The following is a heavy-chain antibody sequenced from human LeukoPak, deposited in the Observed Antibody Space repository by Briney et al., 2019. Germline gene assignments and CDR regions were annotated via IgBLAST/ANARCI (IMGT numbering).Heavy chain of an antibody. J-gene: IGHJ4*02. CDR2: ISGSGGST. CDR3: ARDTGISNYYVFDY. CDR1: GFTFSSYG. D-gene: IGHD3-16*01. Sequence: GGSLRLSCAASGFTFSSYGMSWVRQAPGKGLEWVSAISGSGGSTYYADSVKGRFTISRDNSKNTLYLQMSTLRAEDTAVYYCARDTGISNYYVFDYWGQGTLVTVSS. V-gene: IGHV3-23*01.